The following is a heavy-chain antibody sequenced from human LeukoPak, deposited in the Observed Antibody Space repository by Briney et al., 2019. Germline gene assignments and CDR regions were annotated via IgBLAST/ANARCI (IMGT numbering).Heavy chain of an antibody. V-gene: IGHV3-30*18. CDR2: ISHDGSHE. Sequence: GGSLRLSCAASGFTFSSYGMHWVRQAPGKGLEWVAVISHDGSHEYYADSVKGRFTISRDNSKNTLYLQMNSLRAEDTAVYYCAKGPYYNSGSYVHEIDYWGQGTLVTVSS. CDR3: AKGPYYNSGSYVHEIDY. J-gene: IGHJ4*02. CDR1: GFTFSSYG. D-gene: IGHD3-10*01.